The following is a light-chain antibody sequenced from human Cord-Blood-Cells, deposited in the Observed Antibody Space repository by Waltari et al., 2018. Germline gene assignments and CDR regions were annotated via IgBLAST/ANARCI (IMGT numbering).Light chain of an antibody. J-gene: IGLJ3*02. CDR3: CSDAGSSTWV. CDR2: EGS. V-gene: IGLV2-23*01. Sequence: QSALTQPASVYGSPGQSITISCTGTSSDVGSYNIVSWYQQHPGKPPRLMIYEGSNLPSGVSNRFSGSKSGNTASLTISGLQAKDEADYYCCSDAGSSTWVFGGGTKLTVL. CDR1: SSDVGSYNI.